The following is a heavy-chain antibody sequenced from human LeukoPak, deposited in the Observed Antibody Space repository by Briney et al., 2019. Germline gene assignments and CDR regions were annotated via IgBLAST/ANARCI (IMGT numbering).Heavy chain of an antibody. CDR2: INTDGSTT. CDR3: AKESGYDVDLDY. V-gene: IGHV3-74*01. CDR1: GFTFSTYW. J-gene: IGHJ4*02. Sequence: GGSLRLSCVGSGFTFSTYWMHWVRQAPGRGLVWVSGINTDGSTTSYADSVKGRFTISRDNAKNTLDLQMSSLRAEDTAVYYCAKESGYDVDLDYWGQGALVTVSS. D-gene: IGHD5-12*01.